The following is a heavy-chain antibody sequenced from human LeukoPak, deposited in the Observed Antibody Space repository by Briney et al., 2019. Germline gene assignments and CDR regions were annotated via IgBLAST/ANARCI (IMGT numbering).Heavy chain of an antibody. CDR2: INPNSGGT. CDR1: GYTFTGYY. J-gene: IGHJ4*02. V-gene: IGHV1-2*04. Sequence: ASVTVSCKASGYTFTGYYMHWVRQAPGQGLEWMGWINPNSGGTNYAQKFQGWVTMTRDTSISTAYMELSRLRSDDTAVYYCARGGHIITMVRGVITPSDYWGQGTLVTVSS. CDR3: ARGGHIITMVRGVITPSDY. D-gene: IGHD3-10*01.